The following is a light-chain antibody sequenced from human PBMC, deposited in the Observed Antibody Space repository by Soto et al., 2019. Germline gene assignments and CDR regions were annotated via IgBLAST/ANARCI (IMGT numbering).Light chain of an antibody. CDR3: QPYGSSST. Sequence: EIVLTQSPGTLSLSPGERATLSCRASQSVSSSYLAWYQQKPVQAPRLLIYGASSRATGIPDRFSGSGSGTDFTLTISRLEPEDFAVYYCQPYGSSSTFGGGTKVEIK. CDR1: QSVSSSY. J-gene: IGKJ4*01. V-gene: IGKV3-20*01. CDR2: GAS.